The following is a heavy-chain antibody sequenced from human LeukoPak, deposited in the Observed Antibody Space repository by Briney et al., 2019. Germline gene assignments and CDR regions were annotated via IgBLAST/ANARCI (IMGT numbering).Heavy chain of an antibody. V-gene: IGHV3-21*01. D-gene: IGHD3-22*01. CDR1: GFTFSSYS. J-gene: IGHJ4*02. Sequence: GGSLRLSCAASGFTFSSYSMNWVRQAPGKGLEWVSSISSSSSYIFYADTVKGRFTISRDNAKNSLYLQMNSLRAEDTAVYYCARDYYDSSGYYHGDYWGQGTLVTVSS. CDR2: ISSSSSYI. CDR3: ARDYYDSSGYYHGDY.